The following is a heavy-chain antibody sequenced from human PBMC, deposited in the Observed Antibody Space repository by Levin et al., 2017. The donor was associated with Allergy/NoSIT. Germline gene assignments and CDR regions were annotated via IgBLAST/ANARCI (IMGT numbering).Heavy chain of an antibody. Sequence: SETLSLTCTVSGGSISGHHWSWIRQPPGKALEWIGNIHYSGTTKYNPSLKSRVTISVDTSKNQFSLKLSSVTAADTAVYYCGRDRSIKNQDGDFWYYEMDVWGQGTTVSVSS. D-gene: IGHD2-21*01. V-gene: IGHV4-59*11. J-gene: IGHJ6*02. CDR3: GRDRSIKNQDGDFWYYEMDV. CDR1: GGSISGHH. CDR2: IHYSGTT.